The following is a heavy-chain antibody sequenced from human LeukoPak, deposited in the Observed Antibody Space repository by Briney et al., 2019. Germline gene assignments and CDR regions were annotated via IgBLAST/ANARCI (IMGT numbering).Heavy chain of an antibody. J-gene: IGHJ6*03. CDR2: INPNSGGT. CDR1: GYTFTGYY. Sequence: GASVKVSCKASGYTFTGYYMHWVRQAPGQGLEWMGWINPNSGGTNYAQKFQGRVTMTRDTSISTACMELSRLRSDDTAVCYCARPNYYYYYMDVWGKGTTVTVSS. V-gene: IGHV1-2*02. CDR3: ARPNYYYYYMDV.